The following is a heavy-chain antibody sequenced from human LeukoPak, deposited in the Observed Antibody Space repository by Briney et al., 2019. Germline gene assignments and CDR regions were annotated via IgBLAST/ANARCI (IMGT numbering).Heavy chain of an antibody. CDR3: ARLQVDSTPLDWYFDY. CDR2: ISAYNGNT. CDR1: GYTFINHA. J-gene: IGHJ4*02. Sequence: GASVKVSCKASGYTFINHALQWVRQAPGQGLEWMGWISAYNGNTNYAQKLQGRVTMTTDTSTSTAYMELRSLRSDDTAVYYCARLQVDSTPLDWYFDYWGQGTLVTVSS. V-gene: IGHV1-18*01. D-gene: IGHD2-21*01.